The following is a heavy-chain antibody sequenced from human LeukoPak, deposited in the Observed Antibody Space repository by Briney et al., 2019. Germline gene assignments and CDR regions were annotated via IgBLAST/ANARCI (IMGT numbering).Heavy chain of an antibody. J-gene: IGHJ4*02. D-gene: IGHD3-3*01. CDR2: ISGSADTT. V-gene: IGHV3-23*01. Sequence: GGSLRLSCAASGFTFSSYAMTWVRQAPGKGLEWVSAISGSADTTYYADSVKGRFTISRDNSRNMLYLQMSSLRAEDTAIYYCAKAPDFWNCYYTIGYRVYWGQGTLSPSPQ. CDR1: GFTFSSYA. CDR3: AKAPDFWNCYYTIGYRVY.